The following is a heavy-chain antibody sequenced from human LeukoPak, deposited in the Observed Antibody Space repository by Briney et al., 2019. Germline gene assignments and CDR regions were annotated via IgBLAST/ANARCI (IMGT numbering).Heavy chain of an antibody. D-gene: IGHD1-26*01. V-gene: IGHV1-46*01. CDR1: GYTFTNYY. Sequence: ASVKVSCTASGYTFTNYYMHWVRQAPGQGLEWMGIINPSGGSTSYAQKFQGRVTMTRDTSTSTVYMELSSLRSEDTAVYYCARDFMPMWELLGYFQHWGQGTLVTVSS. CDR2: INPSGGST. J-gene: IGHJ1*01. CDR3: ARDFMPMWELLGYFQH.